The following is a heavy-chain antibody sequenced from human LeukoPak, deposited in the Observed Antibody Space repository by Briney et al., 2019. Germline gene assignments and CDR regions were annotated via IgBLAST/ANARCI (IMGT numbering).Heavy chain of an antibody. CDR3: ARGGSSWYYPYFDY. CDR2: ISGNGGST. CDR1: GFTFSSYS. D-gene: IGHD6-13*01. V-gene: IGHV3-64*01. J-gene: IGHJ4*02. Sequence: PGGSLRLSCAASGFTFSSYSMHWVRQAPGKGLEYVSGISGNGGSTYYANSVKGRFTISRDNSKNTLYLQMGSLRAEDMTVCYRARGGSSWYYPYFDYWGQGTLVTISS.